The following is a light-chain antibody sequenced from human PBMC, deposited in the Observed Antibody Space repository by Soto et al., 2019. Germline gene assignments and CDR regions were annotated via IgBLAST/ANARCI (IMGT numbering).Light chain of an antibody. CDR2: GAY. CDR3: KQYAESPWT. V-gene: IGKV3-20*01. J-gene: IGKJ1*01. Sequence: DIVLTQSPATLSVSPGERATLSCRASQSIGSNLAWYQQKPGQAPRLLIYGAYDRATGIQDRFSGSVSGTDFSLTIRRLAPEDFAVYYCKQYAESPWTFGQGTKVDIK. CDR1: QSIGSN.